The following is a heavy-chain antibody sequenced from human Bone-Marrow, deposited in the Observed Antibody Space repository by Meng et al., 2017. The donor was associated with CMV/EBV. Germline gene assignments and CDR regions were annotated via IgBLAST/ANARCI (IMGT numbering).Heavy chain of an antibody. Sequence: GGSLRLSCAASGFTFSSYGMHWVRQAPGKGLEWVVFIRYDGSNKYYADSVKGRFTISRDNSKNTLYLQMNSLRAEDTAVYYCANMGTYDFWSGYPPVILWGQGTLVTVS. D-gene: IGHD3-3*01. J-gene: IGHJ4*02. CDR2: IRYDGSNK. V-gene: IGHV3-30*02. CDR1: GFTFSSYG. CDR3: ANMGTYDFWSGYPPVIL.